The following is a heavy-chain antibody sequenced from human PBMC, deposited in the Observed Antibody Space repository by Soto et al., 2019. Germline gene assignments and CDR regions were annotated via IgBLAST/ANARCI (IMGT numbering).Heavy chain of an antibody. D-gene: IGHD4-17*01. CDR3: ARVLGEMTTVTTGGYFDY. CDR1: GGSFSGYY. V-gene: IGHV4-34*01. Sequence: SETLSLTCAVYGGSFSGYYWSWIRQPPGKGLEWIGEINHSGSTNYNPSLKSRVTISVDTSKNQFSLKLSSVTAADTAVYYCARVLGEMTTVTTGGYFDYWGQGTLVTVSS. J-gene: IGHJ4*02. CDR2: INHSGST.